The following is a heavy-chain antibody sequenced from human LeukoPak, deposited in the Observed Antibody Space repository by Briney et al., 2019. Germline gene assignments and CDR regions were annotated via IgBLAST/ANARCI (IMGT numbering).Heavy chain of an antibody. Sequence: GGSLRLSCAASGFTFSSHWMNWVRQAPGKGLEWVGRTRNKANSYTTEYAASVKGRFTISRDDSKNSLYLQMNSLKTEDTAVYYCARVVAYYDSSGYYYFDYWGQGTLVTVSS. V-gene: IGHV3-72*01. CDR1: GFTFSSHW. J-gene: IGHJ4*02. CDR2: TRNKANSYTT. CDR3: ARVVAYYDSSGYYYFDY. D-gene: IGHD3-22*01.